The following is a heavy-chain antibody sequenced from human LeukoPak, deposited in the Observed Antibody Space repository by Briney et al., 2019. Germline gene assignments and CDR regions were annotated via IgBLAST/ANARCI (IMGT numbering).Heavy chain of an antibody. Sequence: SETLSLTCTVSRGSIHDYYWNCIRQPPGKGLEWTGHIYYSGSTNYNPSLKSRVPISVDTSKTRFSLRLSSVTAADTAVYYCARGYYDSGTYSGYFQHWGQGTLVTVSS. V-gene: IGHV4-59*01. J-gene: IGHJ1*01. CDR1: RGSIHDYY. CDR2: IYYSGST. CDR3: ARGYYDSGTYSGYFQH. D-gene: IGHD3-10*01.